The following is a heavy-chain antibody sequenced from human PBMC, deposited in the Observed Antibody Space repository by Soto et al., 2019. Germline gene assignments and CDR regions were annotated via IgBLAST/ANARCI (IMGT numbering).Heavy chain of an antibody. J-gene: IGHJ5*02. CDR3: ARGPNSSSYSWLDP. D-gene: IGHD6-6*01. CDR2: INAGNGNT. Sequence: ASVKVSCKASGYTFIRYTMHWVRQAPGQRLEWMGCINAGNGNTRYSQKFPGRVTITRDTSASTAYLELSSLRSEDTAVYYCARGPNSSSYSWLDPWGQGTLVTVSS. V-gene: IGHV1-3*01. CDR1: GYTFIRYT.